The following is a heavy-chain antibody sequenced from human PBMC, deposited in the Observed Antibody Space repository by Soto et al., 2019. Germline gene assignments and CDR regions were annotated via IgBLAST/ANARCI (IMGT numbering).Heavy chain of an antibody. Sequence: EVQLVESGGGLVQPGGSLRLSCAASGFTFGSYWMSWVRQAPGKGLEWVANIKQDGSVKYYVDSVKGRFTISRDNAKNSLYLQMNSLRAEDTAVYYCAREDGYSGNAYYYYGMDVWGQGTTVTVSS. J-gene: IGHJ6*02. CDR1: GFTFGSYW. CDR3: AREDGYSGNAYYYYGMDV. V-gene: IGHV3-7*01. CDR2: IKQDGSVK. D-gene: IGHD5-12*01.